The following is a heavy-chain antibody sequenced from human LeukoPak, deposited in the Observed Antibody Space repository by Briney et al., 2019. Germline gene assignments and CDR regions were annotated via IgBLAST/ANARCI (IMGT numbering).Heavy chain of an antibody. CDR1: GYTFTSYA. D-gene: IGHD2-15*01. Sequence: ASVKVSCKASGYTFTSYAMNWVRQAPGQGLEWMGWINTNTGNPTYAQGFTGRFVFSLDTSVSTAYLQISSLKAEDTAVYYCARQGRVVVAAQPPLEGWFDPWGQGTLVTVSS. J-gene: IGHJ5*02. CDR2: INTNTGNP. V-gene: IGHV7-4-1*02. CDR3: ARQGRVVVAAQPPLEGWFDP.